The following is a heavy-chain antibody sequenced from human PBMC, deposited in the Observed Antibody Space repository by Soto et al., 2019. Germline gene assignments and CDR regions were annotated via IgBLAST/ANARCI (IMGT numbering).Heavy chain of an antibody. J-gene: IGHJ6*02. Sequence: QVHLVESGGGVVQPGRSLRLSCAASGFTFSSYGMHWVRQPPGKGLEWVAVISYHGSNKYYADSLKGRFTISRDNSKSTLYLQMISLSAEGAAVYYCSEVWGSSTRSLRGGYYYYGMDVWGQGTTVTVSS. CDR3: SEVWGSSTRSLRGGYYYYGMDV. D-gene: IGHD2-2*01. V-gene: IGHV3-30*18. CDR1: GFTFSSYG. CDR2: ISYHGSNK.